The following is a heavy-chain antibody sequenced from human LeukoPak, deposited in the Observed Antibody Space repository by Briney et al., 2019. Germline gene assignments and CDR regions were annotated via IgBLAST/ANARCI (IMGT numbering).Heavy chain of an antibody. CDR1: GDSISSSYW. CDR3: ARGNRPYGEHEAFDI. Sequence: SETLSLTCAVSGDSISSSYWWSWVRQPPGKGLEWIGEIFHSGNTNYNPPLKSRVTISVDKSKNQFSLKVSSVSAADTAVYYCARGNRPYGEHEAFDIWGHGTTVTVSP. V-gene: IGHV4-4*02. CDR2: IFHSGNT. D-gene: IGHD3-10*01. J-gene: IGHJ3*02.